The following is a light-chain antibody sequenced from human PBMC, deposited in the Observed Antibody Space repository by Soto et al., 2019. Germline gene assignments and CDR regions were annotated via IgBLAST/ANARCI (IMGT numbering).Light chain of an antibody. CDR3: RQYGSSPWT. CDR2: GAS. J-gene: IGKJ1*01. CDR1: QSVSSSY. V-gene: IGKV3-20*01. Sequence: DIALTQSPGTLSLSPGERATLSCRSSQSVSSSYLAWYQQKPGQAPRLIIYGASSRATGIPDRFSGSGSGTDCTLTISRLEPEDVAVYYCRQYGSSPWTFGQGTKVDIK.